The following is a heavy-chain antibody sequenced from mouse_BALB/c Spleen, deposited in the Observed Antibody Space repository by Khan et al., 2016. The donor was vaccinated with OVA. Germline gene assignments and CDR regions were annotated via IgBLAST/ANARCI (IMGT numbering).Heavy chain of an antibody. CDR2: INSGGYYT. D-gene: IGHD4-1*01. CDR3: ASHLTGSFAY. CDR1: GFTFSTYG. J-gene: IGHJ3*01. Sequence: EVELVESGGDLMKPGGSLKLSCAASGFTFSTYGMSWVRQTPDKRLAWVATINSGGYYTYYPDSVQGRFSVSRSNAKNTLYLQMSSLKSEDTAMYYCASHLTGSFAYWGQGTLVTVSA. V-gene: IGHV5-6*01.